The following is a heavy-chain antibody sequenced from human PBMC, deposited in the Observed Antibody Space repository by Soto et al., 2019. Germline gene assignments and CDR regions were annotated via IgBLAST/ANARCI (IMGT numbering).Heavy chain of an antibody. CDR1: GYTFTGYY. V-gene: IGHV1-24*01. Sequence: GASVKVSCKASGYTFTGYYMHWVRQAPGKGLEWMGGFDPEDGETIYAQKFQGRVTMTEDTSTDTAYMELSSLRSEDTAVYYCATLRRSYYDSSDMAYYFDYWGQGTLVTVSS. CDR3: ATLRRSYYDSSDMAYYFDY. D-gene: IGHD3-22*01. CDR2: FDPEDGET. J-gene: IGHJ4*02.